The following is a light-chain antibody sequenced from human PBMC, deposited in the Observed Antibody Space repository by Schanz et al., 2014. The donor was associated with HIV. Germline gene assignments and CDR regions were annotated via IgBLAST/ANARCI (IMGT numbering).Light chain of an antibody. V-gene: IGLV2-8*01. CDR1: GSDVNGYDY. Sequence: QSALTQPPSASGSPGQSVTISCTGTGSDVNGYDYVSWYQQYPGKVPRLMIYDVTKRPSGVPDRFSGSKSGNTATLTISGLQAEDEADYYCSSYTSSSAVVFGGGTKLTVL. CDR2: DVT. CDR3: SSYTSSSAVV. J-gene: IGLJ2*01.